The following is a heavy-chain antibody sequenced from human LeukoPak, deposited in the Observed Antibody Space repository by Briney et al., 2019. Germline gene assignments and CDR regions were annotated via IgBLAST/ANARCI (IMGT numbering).Heavy chain of an antibody. V-gene: IGHV3-23*01. J-gene: IGHJ4*02. D-gene: IGHD2-2*03. Sequence: QAGGSLRLSCAASGFTFSIYAMNWVRQAPGKGLEWVSAISGSGGSTYYADSVKGRFTISRDNSKNTLYLQMNSLRAEDTAVYYCAKLMDIVVVPAAMLWGQGTLVTVSS. CDR2: ISGSGGST. CDR3: AKLMDIVVVPAAML. CDR1: GFTFSIYA.